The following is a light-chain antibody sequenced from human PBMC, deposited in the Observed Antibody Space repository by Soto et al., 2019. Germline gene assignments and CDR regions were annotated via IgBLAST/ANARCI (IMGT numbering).Light chain of an antibody. J-gene: IGKJ1*01. V-gene: IGKV3-20*01. CDR3: QQYGSSPPWT. CDR1: QSVAGS. Sequence: EIVLTQSPGTLVLSPGDRATLSCRASQSVAGSLAWYQQKPGQAPRLLIYGASSRATGIPDRFSGSGSGTDFTLTISRLEPEDFAVYYCQQYGSSPPWTFGQGTKVDIK. CDR2: GAS.